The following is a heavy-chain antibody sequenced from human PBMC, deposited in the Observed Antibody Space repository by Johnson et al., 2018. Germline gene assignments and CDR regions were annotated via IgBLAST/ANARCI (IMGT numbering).Heavy chain of an antibody. Sequence: QVQLQESGGGVVQPGRSLRLSCAASGFTFSSYAMHWVRQAPGKGLEWVAVISYDGSNKYYADSVKGRFTISRDNSKNTMYLQMNSLRAEDTAVYYCARVGGSNYYYYYYMDVWGKGTTVTVSS. D-gene: IGHD4-11*01. CDR3: ARVGGSNYYYYYYMDV. V-gene: IGHV3-30-3*01. CDR1: GFTFSSYA. J-gene: IGHJ6*03. CDR2: ISYDGSNK.